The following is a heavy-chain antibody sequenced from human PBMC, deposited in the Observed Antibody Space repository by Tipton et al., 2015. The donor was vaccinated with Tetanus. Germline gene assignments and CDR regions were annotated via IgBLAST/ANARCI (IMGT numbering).Heavy chain of an antibody. V-gene: IGHV5-51*01. Sequence: QLVQSGAEVKKAGESLKISCKGSGYSFSGYWIGWVRQMPGKGLEWMAIIYPDGFEPRYSPPFQGHVTISVDKSINTAYLQWDSLKASDTGLYYCARRRSAVLSGAYHWYFDLWGRGTLVGVSS. CDR1: GYSFSGYW. J-gene: IGHJ2*01. CDR3: ARRRSAVLSGAYHWYFDL. CDR2: IYPDGFEP. D-gene: IGHD3-3*01.